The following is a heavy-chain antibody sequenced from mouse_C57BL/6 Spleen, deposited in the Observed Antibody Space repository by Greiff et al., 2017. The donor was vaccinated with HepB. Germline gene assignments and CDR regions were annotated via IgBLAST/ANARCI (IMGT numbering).Heavy chain of an antibody. CDR1: GFTFSDYY. D-gene: IGHD1-1*01. J-gene: IGHJ4*01. CDR2: INYDGSST. V-gene: IGHV5-16*01. CDR3: ARDPGSSYPYAMDY. Sequence: DVMLVESEGGLVQPGSSMKLSCTASGFTFSDYYMAWVRQVPEKGLEWVANINYDGSSTYYLDSLKSRFIISRDNAKNILYLQMSSLKSEDTATYYCARDPGSSYPYAMDYWGQGTSVTVSS.